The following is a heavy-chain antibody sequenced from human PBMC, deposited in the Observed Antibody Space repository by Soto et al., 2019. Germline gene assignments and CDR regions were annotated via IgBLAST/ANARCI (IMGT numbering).Heavy chain of an antibody. CDR1: GGSFSGYD. Sequence: SETLSLTCAVDGGSFSGYDWSWIRQPPGKGLEWIGEINHSGSTNYNPSLKSRVTISVDTSKNQFSLKLSSVTAADTAVYYCARAYVLRYFDWPQYYYYYMDVWGKGTTVTVSS. D-gene: IGHD3-9*01. J-gene: IGHJ6*03. CDR3: ARAYVLRYFDWPQYYYYYMDV. V-gene: IGHV4-34*01. CDR2: INHSGST.